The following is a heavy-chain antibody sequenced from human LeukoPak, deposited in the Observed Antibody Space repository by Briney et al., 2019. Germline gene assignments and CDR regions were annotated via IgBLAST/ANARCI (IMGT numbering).Heavy chain of an antibody. J-gene: IGHJ4*02. CDR1: GGTFSSYA. V-gene: IGHV1-69*05. CDR3: ARELGYYYDSSGSPFDY. Sequence: SVKVFCKASGGTFSSYAISWVRQAPGQGLEWMGGIIPIFGTANYAQKFQGRVTITTDESTSTAYMELSSLRSEDTAVYYCARELGYYYDSSGSPFDYWGQGTLVTVSS. D-gene: IGHD3-22*01. CDR2: IIPIFGTA.